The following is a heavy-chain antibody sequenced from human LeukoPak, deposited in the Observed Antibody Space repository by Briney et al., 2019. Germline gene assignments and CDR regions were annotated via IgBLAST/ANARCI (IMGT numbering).Heavy chain of an antibody. J-gene: IGHJ4*02. V-gene: IGHV4-59*01. Sequence: SSETLSLTCTVSGGSISSYYWSWIRQPPGKGLEWIGYISYSGSTNYNPSLKSRVTISVDTSKIQFSLKLSSVTAADTAVYYCANFYDSSGFDYWGQGALVTVSS. CDR1: GGSISSYY. CDR2: ISYSGST. CDR3: ANFYDSSGFDY. D-gene: IGHD3-22*01.